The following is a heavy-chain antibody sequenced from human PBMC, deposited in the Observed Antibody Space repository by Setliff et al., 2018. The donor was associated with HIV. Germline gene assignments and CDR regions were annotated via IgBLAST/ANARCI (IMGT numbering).Heavy chain of an antibody. Sequence: PGGSLRLSCAASGFTFSSYGMHWVRQAPGKGLEWVAVISYDGSNKYYADSVKGRFTISRDNSKNTLYLQMNSLRAEDTAVYYCAKDQISWAAAGFFDYWGQGTLVTVSS. V-gene: IGHV3-30*18. J-gene: IGHJ4*02. CDR1: GFTFSSYG. D-gene: IGHD6-13*01. CDR2: ISYDGSNK. CDR3: AKDQISWAAAGFFDY.